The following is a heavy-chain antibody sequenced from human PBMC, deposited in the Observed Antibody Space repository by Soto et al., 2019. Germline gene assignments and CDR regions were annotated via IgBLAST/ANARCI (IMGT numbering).Heavy chain of an antibody. CDR3: ARVLVGRGSIVYYYYGMDV. J-gene: IGHJ6*02. CDR1: GGSISSSSYY. V-gene: IGHV4-39*01. CDR2: IYYGGST. D-gene: IGHD3-9*01. Sequence: PSETLSLTCTVSGGSISSSSYYWGCLRQPPGKGLEWIGSIYYGGSTYYNPSLKSRVTISVDTSKNQFSLKLSSVTAADTAVYYCARVLVGRGSIVYYYYGMDVWGQGTTVTVSS.